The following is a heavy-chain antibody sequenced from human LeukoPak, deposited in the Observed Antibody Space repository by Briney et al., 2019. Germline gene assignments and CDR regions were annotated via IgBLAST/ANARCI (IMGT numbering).Heavy chain of an antibody. V-gene: IGHV3-74*01. J-gene: IGHJ4*02. CDR1: VFTFSSYW. D-gene: IGHD3-3*01. Sequence: GGSLRLSCAASVFTFSSYWMHLVRQAPGKGLVWVSRINSDGSSTSYADSVKGRFTISRDNAKNTLYLQMNSLRAEDTAVYYCARALYDFWSGYYEDLHYWGQGTLVTVSS. CDR3: ARALYDFWSGYYEDLHY. CDR2: INSDGSST.